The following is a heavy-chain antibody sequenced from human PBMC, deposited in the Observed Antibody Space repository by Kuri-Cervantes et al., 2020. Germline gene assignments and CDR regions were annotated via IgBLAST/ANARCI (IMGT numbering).Heavy chain of an antibody. CDR1: GASISSYY. J-gene: IGHJ4*02. CDR2: IYHSGST. Sequence: SETLSLTCSVSGASISSYYWTWIRQPPGKGLEWIGSIYHSGSTYYNPSLKSRVTISVDTSKNQLSLKLSSVTAADTAVYYCATYSNGWYSGLDYWGQGTLVTVSS. D-gene: IGHD6-19*01. V-gene: IGHV4-38-2*01. CDR3: ATYSNGWYSGLDY.